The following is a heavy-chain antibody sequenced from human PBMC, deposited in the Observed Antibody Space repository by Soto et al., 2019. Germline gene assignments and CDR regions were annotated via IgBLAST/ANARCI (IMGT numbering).Heavy chain of an antibody. CDR3: AKDYSSGWYDYCDF. V-gene: IGHV3-30*18. J-gene: IGHJ4*02. CDR1: GFTFSSYA. CDR2: ISHDGTKK. Sequence: PGGSLRLSCTTSGFTFSSYAMHWVRQAPGKGLEWVALISHDGTKKYSADSVKGRFTISRDDSKSTLYLQMNNLRAEDTAVYYCAKDYSSGWYDYCDFWGQGTLVTDSS. D-gene: IGHD6-19*01.